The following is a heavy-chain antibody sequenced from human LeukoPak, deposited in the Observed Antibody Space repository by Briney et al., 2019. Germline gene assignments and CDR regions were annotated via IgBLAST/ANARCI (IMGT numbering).Heavy chain of an antibody. CDR1: EFTFSSYW. CDR3: ALGYCSGGSCLPYYYYGMDV. Sequence: GGSLRLSCAASEFTFSSYWMSWVRQAPGKGLEWVASIKQDGSEKYYVDSVKGRFTISRDNAKNSLYLQMNSLRAEDTAVYYCALGYCSGGSCLPYYYYGMDVWGQGTTVTVSS. D-gene: IGHD2-15*01. J-gene: IGHJ6*02. CDR2: IKQDGSEK. V-gene: IGHV3-7*01.